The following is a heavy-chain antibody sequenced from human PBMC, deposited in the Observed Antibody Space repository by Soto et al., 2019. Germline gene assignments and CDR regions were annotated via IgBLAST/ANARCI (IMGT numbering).Heavy chain of an antibody. J-gene: IGHJ6*02. V-gene: IGHV3-23*01. CDR1: GFTFSNYG. D-gene: IGHD6-13*01. Sequence: DVQLLQSGGGLVQPGESLRLSCAAAGFTFSNYGMSLVRQAPGKGLEWVSSVSGSGGGTHHADYVQGRFSITRDNSKNTLYLQMNSLRAEDTAVYYCGKVRRSSTWYGMEVWGQGTTVTVSS. CDR2: VSGSGGGT. CDR3: GKVRRSSTWYGMEV.